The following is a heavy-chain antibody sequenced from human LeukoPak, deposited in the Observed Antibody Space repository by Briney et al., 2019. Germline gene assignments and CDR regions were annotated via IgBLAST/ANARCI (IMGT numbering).Heavy chain of an antibody. V-gene: IGHV4-61*01. J-gene: IGHJ4*02. CDR3: ARVGSGSYIDY. D-gene: IGHD1-26*01. Sequence: SETLSLTCTVSGGSVSSGSYYWSWIRQPPGKGLEWIGYIYYSGSTNYNPSLKSRVTISVDTSKNQFSLKLSSVTAADTAVYYCARVGSGSYIDYWGQGTLVTVSS. CDR2: IYYSGST. CDR1: GGSVSSGSYY.